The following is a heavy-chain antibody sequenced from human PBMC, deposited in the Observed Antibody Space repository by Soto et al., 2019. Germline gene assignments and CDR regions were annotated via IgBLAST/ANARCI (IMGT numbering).Heavy chain of an antibody. D-gene: IGHD1-7*01. CDR3: ARAGELPYYYYGMDV. CDR2: VSGYNGNT. J-gene: IGHJ6*02. Sequence: QVQLVQSGGEVKKPGASVKVSCKASGYTFTTSGVSWVRQAPGQGLEWMGWVSGYNGNTKYEEKLHDRVTMTTDTSTSTAYLELRSLTTDDTAVYYCARAGELPYYYYGMDVWVQGTTVIVSS. CDR1: GYTFTTSG. V-gene: IGHV1-18*01.